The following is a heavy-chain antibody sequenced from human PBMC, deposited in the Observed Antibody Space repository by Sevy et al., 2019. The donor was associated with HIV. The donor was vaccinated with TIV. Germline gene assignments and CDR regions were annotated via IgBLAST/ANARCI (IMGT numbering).Heavy chain of an antibody. CDR1: GDSINDVVYS. Sequence: SETLSLTCAVSGDSINDVVYSRAWIRQPPGKGLEWIGSLYYTGDLYSNPSLKGRFTISVDPSKKQFSLKLNSVTAADTAVYYCAGHKYTNWFDPWGQGTQVTVSS. V-gene: IGHV4-39*01. CDR2: LYYTGDL. D-gene: IGHD2-8*01. J-gene: IGHJ5*02. CDR3: AGHKYTNWFDP.